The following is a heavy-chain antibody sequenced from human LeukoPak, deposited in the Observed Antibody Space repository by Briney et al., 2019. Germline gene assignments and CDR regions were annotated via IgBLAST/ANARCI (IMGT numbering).Heavy chain of an antibody. Sequence: KPSETLSLTCTVSGGSISSHYWSWIRQPPGKGLEWIGYIYYSGSTYYNPSPKSRVTISVDTSKNQFSLKLSSVTAADTAVYYCARATMGQADFDYWGQGTLVTVSS. CDR2: IYYSGST. D-gene: IGHD3-10*01. V-gene: IGHV4-59*06. CDR1: GGSISSHY. CDR3: ARATMGQADFDY. J-gene: IGHJ4*02.